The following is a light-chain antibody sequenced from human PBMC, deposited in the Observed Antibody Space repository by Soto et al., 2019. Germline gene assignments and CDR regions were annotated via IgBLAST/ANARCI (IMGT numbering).Light chain of an antibody. CDR1: QSVSNNY. CDR3: QQYLITPWT. J-gene: IGKJ1*01. CDR2: GAS. Sequence: EVVLTQSPGTLSLSQGGRATLSCTASQSVSNNYLAWYQQKPGQAPRLLIHGASNRATGIPDRFSGSGSGTDFTLTIGRLEPEDFAVYYCQQYLITPWTFGQGTKVDIK. V-gene: IGKV3-20*01.